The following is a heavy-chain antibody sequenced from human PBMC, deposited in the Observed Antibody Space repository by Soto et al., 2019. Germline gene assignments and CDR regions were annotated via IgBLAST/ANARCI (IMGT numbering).Heavy chain of an antibody. Sequence: QVQLVQSGAEVKKPGSSVKVSCKASGGTFSSYTISWVRQAPGQGLEWMGRIIPILGIANYAQKFQGRVTITADQATSTAYMELSRLRSEDTAEDYWAREGVAPDALDIWGQGTMVTVSS. CDR3: AREGVAPDALDI. CDR1: GGTFSSYT. J-gene: IGHJ3*02. CDR2: IIPILGIA. D-gene: IGHD5-12*01. V-gene: IGHV1-69*08.